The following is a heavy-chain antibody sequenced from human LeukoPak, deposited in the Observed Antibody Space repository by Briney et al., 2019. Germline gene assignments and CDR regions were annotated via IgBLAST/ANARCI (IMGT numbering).Heavy chain of an antibody. J-gene: IGHJ4*02. CDR3: ARRHYYNGRAYYFLDY. V-gene: IGHV4-61*01. D-gene: IGHD3-22*01. CDR1: GGSVSSDNYY. Sequence: SETLSLTCTVSGGSVSSDNYYWTWIRQPPGKGLQWIGYISYSGRPNYNPSLKSRVTISLHTSKNQFSLRLSSLTAADTAVYYCARRHYYNGRAYYFLDYWGQGTLVTVSS. CDR2: ISYSGRP.